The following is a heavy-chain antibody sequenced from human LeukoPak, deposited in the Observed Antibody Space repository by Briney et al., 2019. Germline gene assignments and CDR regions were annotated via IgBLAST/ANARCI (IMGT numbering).Heavy chain of an antibody. V-gene: IGHV3-23*01. CDR3: AKGPYYYYGMDV. CDR2: ISGSGSST. CDR1: GFTFSSYA. J-gene: IGHJ6*02. Sequence: GGSLRLSCAASGFTFSSYAMSWVPQAPGKGLEWVSTISGSGSSTYYADSVKGRFTISRDNSKNTLYLQMNSLRAEDTAVYYCAKGPYYYYGMDVWGQGTTVTVSS.